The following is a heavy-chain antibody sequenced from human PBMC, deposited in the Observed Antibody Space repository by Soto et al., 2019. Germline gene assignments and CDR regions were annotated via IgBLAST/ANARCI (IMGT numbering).Heavy chain of an antibody. CDR2: ISYSGST. J-gene: IGHJ1*01. CDR1: GGSISSSSYS. CDR3: AGGGVATIDFGYFQH. Sequence: QLQLQESGPGLVKPSETLSLTCTVSGGSISSSSYSWDWIRQPPGKGLEWIESISYSGSTYYNPSLKSRVPLSVDTSKNQFPRKLSSVTAAETAVYYCAGGGVATIDFGYFQHWGQGTLVTVSS. V-gene: IGHV4-39*01. D-gene: IGHD5-12*01.